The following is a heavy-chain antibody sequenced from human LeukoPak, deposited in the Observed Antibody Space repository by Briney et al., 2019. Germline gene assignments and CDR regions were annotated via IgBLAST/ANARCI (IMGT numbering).Heavy chain of an antibody. J-gene: IGHJ1*01. CDR1: GGTFSSYA. CDR2: IIPIFGTA. V-gene: IGHV1-69*05. CDR3: ARGYYDSSGCLGGGYFQH. Sequence: SVKVSCKASGGTFSSYAISWVRQAPGQGLEWMGGIIPIFGTANYAQKFQGRVTITTDESTSTAYMELSRLRSEDTAVYYCARGYYDSSGCLGGGYFQHWGQGTLVTVSS. D-gene: IGHD3-22*01.